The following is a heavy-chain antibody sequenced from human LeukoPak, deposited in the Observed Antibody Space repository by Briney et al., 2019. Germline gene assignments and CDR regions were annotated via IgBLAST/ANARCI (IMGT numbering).Heavy chain of an antibody. V-gene: IGHV3-21*01. CDR1: GFTFSSYS. CDR3: ARGSSKPYNWFDP. D-gene: IGHD6-13*01. Sequence: GGSLRLSCAASGFTFSSYSMNWVRQAPGKGLEWVSSISSSSSYIYYADSVKGRFTISRDNAKSSLYLQMNSLRAEDTAVYYCARGSSKPYNWFDPWGQGTLVTVSS. CDR2: ISSSSSYI. J-gene: IGHJ5*02.